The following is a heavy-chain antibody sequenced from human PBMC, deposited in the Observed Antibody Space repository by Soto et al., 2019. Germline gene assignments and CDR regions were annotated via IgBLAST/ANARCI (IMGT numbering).Heavy chain of an antibody. J-gene: IGHJ4*02. D-gene: IGHD6-13*01. Sequence: GGSLRLSCAASGFTVDDYGMHWVRQAPGKGLEWVSVISWNSGFIGYADSVKGRFTISSDNAKNSLYLQMNSLRAEDTALYYCAKDISNLGAAGYFDYWGQGTQFTVSS. V-gene: IGHV3-9*01. CDR1: GFTVDDYG. CDR3: AKDISNLGAAGYFDY. CDR2: ISWNSGFI.